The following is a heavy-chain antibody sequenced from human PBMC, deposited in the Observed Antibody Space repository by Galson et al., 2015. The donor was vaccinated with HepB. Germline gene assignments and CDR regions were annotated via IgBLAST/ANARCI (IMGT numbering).Heavy chain of an antibody. Sequence: SLRLSCAASGFTFSNYWMNWVRQAPGKGLEWVANIREDGSEKTYVDSVKGRFTISRDNAKNSLYLQMNSLGAEDTAVYYCARGISGTPGIDNWGQGTLVTVSS. J-gene: IGHJ4*02. CDR2: IREDGSEK. V-gene: IGHV3-7*04. CDR1: GFTFSNYW. D-gene: IGHD1-20*01. CDR3: ARGISGTPGIDN.